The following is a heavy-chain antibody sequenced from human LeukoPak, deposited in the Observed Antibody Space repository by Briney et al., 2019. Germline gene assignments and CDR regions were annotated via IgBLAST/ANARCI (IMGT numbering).Heavy chain of an antibody. J-gene: IGHJ4*02. V-gene: IGHV3-23*01. D-gene: IGHD3-22*01. CDR1: GFTFSSYA. CDR2: ISGSGGST. CDR3: AKDLKLYYYDSSGYYDY. Sequence: PGGSLRLSCAASGFTFSSYAMSWVRQAPGKGLEWVSAISGSGGSTYYADSVKGRFTISRDNSKNTLYLQMNSLRAEDTAVYYCAKDLKLYYYDSSGYYDYWGQGTLVTVSS.